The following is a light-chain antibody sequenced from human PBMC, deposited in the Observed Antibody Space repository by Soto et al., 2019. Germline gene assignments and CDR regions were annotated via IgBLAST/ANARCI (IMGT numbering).Light chain of an antibody. V-gene: IGLV2-8*01. J-gene: IGLJ1*01. Sequence: QSALTQPPSASGSPGQSVTISCTGTSSDVGGYIFVSWYQQHPGKAPKLMIYDVNKRPSGVPDRFSGSKSDNTASLTVSGLQAADEADYYCVSYAGGTYVFGTGTTVTV. CDR2: DVN. CDR1: SSDVGGYIF. CDR3: VSYAGGTYV.